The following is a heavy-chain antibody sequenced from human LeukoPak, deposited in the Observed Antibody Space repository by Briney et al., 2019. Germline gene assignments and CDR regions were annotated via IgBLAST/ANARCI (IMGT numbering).Heavy chain of an antibody. CDR2: MNPNSGNT. Sequence: ASVKVSCKASGHTFTSYDINWVRQATGEGLEWMGWMNPNSGNTAYAQKFQGRVTMTRNTTISTAYMELSSLISEDTAVYYCAREDYYDSGSFDPWGQGTLVTVSS. V-gene: IGHV1-8*02. CDR1: GHTFTSYD. D-gene: IGHD3-22*01. CDR3: AREDYYDSGSFDP. J-gene: IGHJ5*02.